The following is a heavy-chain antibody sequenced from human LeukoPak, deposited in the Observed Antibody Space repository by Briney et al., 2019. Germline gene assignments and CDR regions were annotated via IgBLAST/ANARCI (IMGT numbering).Heavy chain of an antibody. D-gene: IGHD6-6*01. Sequence: SVKVSCKASGGTFSSYAISWVRQAPGQGLEWMGRIIPILGIANYAQKFQGRVTITADKSTSTAYMELSSLRSEDTAVYYCARVGGIAARPFDYWGQGTLVTVPS. CDR1: GGTFSSYA. CDR2: IIPILGIA. CDR3: ARVGGIAARPFDY. V-gene: IGHV1-69*04. J-gene: IGHJ4*02.